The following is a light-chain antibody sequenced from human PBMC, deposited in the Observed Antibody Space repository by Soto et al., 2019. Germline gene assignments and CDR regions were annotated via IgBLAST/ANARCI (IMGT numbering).Light chain of an antibody. CDR2: GAS. CDR1: QSVSSSY. V-gene: IGKV3-20*01. J-gene: IGKJ2*01. CDR3: QQYGGSPPFT. Sequence: EFVLTQSPGTLSLSPGERATLSCRASQSVSSSYLAWYQQKPGQAPRLLIYGASNRASGIPDRFSGGASGTCFTLTISRLEPEDFAVYFCQQYGGSPPFTFGQGTKVEIK.